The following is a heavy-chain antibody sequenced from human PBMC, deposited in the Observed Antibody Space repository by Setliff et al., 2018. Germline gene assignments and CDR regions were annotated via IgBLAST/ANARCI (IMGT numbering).Heavy chain of an antibody. Sequence: PSETLSLTCTVSGGSISSGDYYWGWIRQPPGKGLEWIGSISHSGSTYYNPSLRSRVTISLDTSKNQFSLKLNSVTAADMAVYYCAREQWLDPPGYYYMDVWAKGTTVTVSS. V-gene: IGHV4-39*07. CDR3: AREQWLDPPGYYYMDV. J-gene: IGHJ6*03. CDR2: ISHSGST. D-gene: IGHD6-19*01. CDR1: GGSISSGDYY.